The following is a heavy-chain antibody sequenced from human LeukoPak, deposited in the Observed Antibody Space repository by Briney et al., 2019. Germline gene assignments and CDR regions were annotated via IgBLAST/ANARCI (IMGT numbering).Heavy chain of an antibody. Sequence: SQTLLLTCAISGDSVSTTRGAWNWIRQSPSGGLEWLGRTYYRSPWKSDYAESVKSRIYISPDTSKNQFSLQLNSVTPEDTAVYFCARAGPNILLQPLLMGGFDYWGQGALVTVSS. CDR2: TYYRSPWKS. V-gene: IGHV6-1*01. CDR1: GDSVSTTRGA. J-gene: IGHJ4*02. CDR3: ARAGPNILLQPLLMGGFDY. D-gene: IGHD1-14*01.